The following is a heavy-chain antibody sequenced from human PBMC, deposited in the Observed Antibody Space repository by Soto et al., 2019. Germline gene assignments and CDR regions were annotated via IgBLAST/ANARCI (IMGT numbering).Heavy chain of an antibody. D-gene: IGHD4-17*01. CDR3: AHLTTGGFYFDY. J-gene: IGHJ4*02. CDR2: IYWDDDK. Sequence: SGPTLVNPTQTLALTCTFSGFSLRNSGVGVGWIRQPPGKALEWLALIYWDDDKRYSPSLKSRLTITKDTSKNQVVLTMTNMDPVDTATYYCAHLTTGGFYFDYWGQGTLVTVSS. CDR1: GFSLRNSGVG. V-gene: IGHV2-5*02.